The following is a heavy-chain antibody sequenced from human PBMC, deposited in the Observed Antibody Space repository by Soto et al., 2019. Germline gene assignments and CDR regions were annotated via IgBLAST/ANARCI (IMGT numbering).Heavy chain of an antibody. CDR1: GYTFTSYA. CDR3: ARTLVGATPADY. V-gene: IGHV1-3*01. CDR2: INAGNGNT. Sequence: QVQLVQSGAEVKKPGASVKDSCKASGYTFTSYAMHWVRQAPGQRLEWMGWINAGNGNTKYSQKFQGRVTITRDTSASTAYMELSSLRTEDTAVYYCARTLVGATPADYWGQGTLVTVSS. J-gene: IGHJ4*02. D-gene: IGHD1-26*01.